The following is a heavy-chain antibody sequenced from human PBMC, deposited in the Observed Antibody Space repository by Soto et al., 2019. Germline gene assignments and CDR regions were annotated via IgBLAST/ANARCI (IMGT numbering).Heavy chain of an antibody. V-gene: IGHV1-18*01. CDR1: GYTFTSYG. J-gene: IGHJ3*02. CDR2: ISAYNGNT. D-gene: IGHD3-22*01. Sequence: ASVKVSCKASGYTFTSYGISWVRQAPGQGLERMGWISAYNGNTNYAQKLQGRVTMTTDTSTSTAYMELRSLRSDDTAVYYCARVPLYYDSSGYYWDDAFDIWGQGTMVTVSS. CDR3: ARVPLYYDSSGYYWDDAFDI.